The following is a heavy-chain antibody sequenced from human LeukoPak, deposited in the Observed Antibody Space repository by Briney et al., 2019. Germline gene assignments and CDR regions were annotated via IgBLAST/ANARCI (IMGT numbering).Heavy chain of an antibody. J-gene: IGHJ4*02. D-gene: IGHD3-22*01. CDR3: ARVNYDSSGYYLYYFDY. CDR1: GFTFSSYS. V-gene: IGHV3-21*01. Sequence: GGSLRLSCAASGFTFSSYSMNWVRQAPGKGLEWVSSISSSSYIYYADSVKGRFTISRDNAKNSLYLQMNGLRAEDTAVYYCARVNYDSSGYYLYYFDYWGQGTLVTVSS. CDR2: ISSSSYI.